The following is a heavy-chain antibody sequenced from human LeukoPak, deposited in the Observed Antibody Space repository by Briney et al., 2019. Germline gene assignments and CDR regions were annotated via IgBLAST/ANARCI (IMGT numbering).Heavy chain of an antibody. V-gene: IGHV3-23*01. J-gene: IGHJ4*02. Sequence: GGSLRLSCAASGFTFSSYAMHWVRQAPGKGLEWVSAISGSGGSTYYADSVKGRFTISRDNSKNTLYLQMNSLRAEDTAVYYCAKDLRGITIFGVVIIPQPNFDYWGQGTLVTVSS. CDR1: GFTFSSYA. CDR2: ISGSGGST. D-gene: IGHD3-3*01. CDR3: AKDLRGITIFGVVIIPQPNFDY.